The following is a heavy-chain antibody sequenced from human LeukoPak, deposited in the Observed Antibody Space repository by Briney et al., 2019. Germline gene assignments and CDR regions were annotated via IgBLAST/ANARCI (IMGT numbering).Heavy chain of an antibody. D-gene: IGHD1-26*01. Sequence: PGGSLRLSCAASGFTFSSYLMHWVRQAPGKGLVWVARINSDGTNTNYADSVKGRFTISRDNAKNTLYLQMNSLRAEDTAVYYCARDDGGSYFDYWGQGTLVTVSS. CDR3: ARDDGGSYFDY. J-gene: IGHJ4*02. V-gene: IGHV3-74*01. CDR2: INSDGTNT. CDR1: GFTFSSYL.